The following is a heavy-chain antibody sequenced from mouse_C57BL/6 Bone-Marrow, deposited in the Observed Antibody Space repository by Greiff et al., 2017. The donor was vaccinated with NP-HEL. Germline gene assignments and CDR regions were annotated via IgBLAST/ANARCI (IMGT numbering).Heavy chain of an antibody. CDR1: GYTFTSYW. V-gene: IGHV1-72*01. D-gene: IGHD2-3*01. Sequence: QVQLQHPGAELVKPGASVKLSCKASGYTFTSYWMHWVKQRPGRGLEWIGRIDPNSGGTKYNEKFKSKATLTVDKPSSTAYMQLSSLTSEDSAVYYCASSGYDGYYYWYIDVWGTGTTVTVSS. CDR2: IDPNSGGT. CDR3: ASSGYDGYYYWYIDV. J-gene: IGHJ1*03.